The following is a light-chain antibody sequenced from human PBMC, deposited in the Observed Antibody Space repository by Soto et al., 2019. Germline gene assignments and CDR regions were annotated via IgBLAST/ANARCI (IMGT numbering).Light chain of an antibody. V-gene: IGKV1-5*01. J-gene: IGKJ4*01. CDR3: QQDDSYPLT. CDR1: QSISNW. CDR2: DAS. Sequence: DIQMTQSPSTLSASVGDRVTITCRASQSISNWLAWYQQKPGKAPKFLIYDASNLESGVPSRFSGSGSGTEFTLTISSLQPDDVATYDCQQDDSYPLTVGGGTKVEIK.